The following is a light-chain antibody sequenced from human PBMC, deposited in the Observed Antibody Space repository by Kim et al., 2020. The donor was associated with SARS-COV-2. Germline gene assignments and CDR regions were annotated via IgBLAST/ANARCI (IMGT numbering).Light chain of an antibody. CDR3: QQRSNWPPKFA. Sequence: EVLLTQSPATLSLSPGETATLSCRASQSLSSYLGWYQQKVGQAPRLLIYDASSRATGIPARFSGSGSGTDFTLTISNLEPEDFAVYYCQQRSNWPPKFAFGQGTKLEF. J-gene: IGKJ2*01. CDR2: DAS. V-gene: IGKV3-11*01. CDR1: QSLSSY.